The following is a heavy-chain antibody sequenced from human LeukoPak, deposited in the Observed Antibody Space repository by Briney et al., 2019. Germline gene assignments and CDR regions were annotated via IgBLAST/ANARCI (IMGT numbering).Heavy chain of an antibody. CDR2: ISGSGDST. CDR1: GFTFNNYA. D-gene: IGHD2-21*02. CDR3: AKAFCGGDCYSDYYYYMDV. J-gene: IGHJ6*03. Sequence: GGSLRLSCAASGFTFNNYAMSWVRQAPGKGLEWVSAISGSGDSTYYADSVKGRFTISRDNSKNTLYLQMNSLRAEDTAVYYCAKAFCGGDCYSDYYYYMDVWGKGTTVTVSS. V-gene: IGHV3-23*01.